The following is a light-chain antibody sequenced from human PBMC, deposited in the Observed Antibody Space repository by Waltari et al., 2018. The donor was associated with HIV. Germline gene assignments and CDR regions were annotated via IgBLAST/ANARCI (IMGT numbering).Light chain of an antibody. CDR2: DVF. CDR3: SSYTTTNTII. Sequence: QSALTQPASVSGSPGQSITISCTGTSSAIGAYESVSWYRQHPDKAPQLLIYDVFYRPSGVSHRFSGSKSGNTASLTISGLQAEDEAVYSCSSYTTTNTIIFGGGTKLTVL. V-gene: IGLV2-14*03. J-gene: IGLJ2*01. CDR1: SSAIGAYES.